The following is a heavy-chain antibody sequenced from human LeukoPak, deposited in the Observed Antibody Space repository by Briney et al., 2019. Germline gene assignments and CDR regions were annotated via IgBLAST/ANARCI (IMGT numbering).Heavy chain of an antibody. CDR2: IYYSGST. V-gene: IGHV4-39*07. Sequence: PSETLSLTCTVSGGSISSSSYYWGWIRQPPGKGLEWIGSIYYSGSTYYNPSLKSRVTISVDTSKNQFSLKLSSVTAADTAVYYCARVLVLWFGEPHYFDYWGQGTLVTVSS. J-gene: IGHJ4*02. CDR3: ARVLVLWFGEPHYFDY. D-gene: IGHD3-10*01. CDR1: GGSISSSSYY.